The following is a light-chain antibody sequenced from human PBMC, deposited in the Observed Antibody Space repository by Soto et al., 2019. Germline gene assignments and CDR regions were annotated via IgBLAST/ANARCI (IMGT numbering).Light chain of an antibody. CDR2: GNN. CDR3: QSYDSSLSDVV. J-gene: IGLJ2*01. CDR1: SSNIVDGSD. V-gene: IGLV1-40*01. Sequence: QSVLTQPPSVSGAPGQRVTISCTGSSSNIVDGSDVHWYQQLPGAAPKLLIFGNNHRPSGVPDRFSGSKSGTSGSLAITGLQAEDEAAYHCQSYDSSLSDVVFGGGTKLTVL.